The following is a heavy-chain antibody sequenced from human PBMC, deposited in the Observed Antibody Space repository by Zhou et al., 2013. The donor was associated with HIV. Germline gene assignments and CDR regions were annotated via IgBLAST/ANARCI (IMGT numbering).Heavy chain of an antibody. Sequence: QVQLVQSGAEVKKPGSSVKVSCKASGGTFSSYAISWVRQAPGQGLEWMGGIIPIFGTANYAQKFQGRVTITTDESTSTAYMELSSLRSEDTAVYYCARDLLELRKDYYYYYMDVWGKGTTVTVSS. D-gene: IGHD1-7*01. CDR2: IIPIFGTA. V-gene: IGHV1-69*05. J-gene: IGHJ6*03. CDR3: ARDLLELRKDYYYYYMDV. CDR1: GGTFSSYA.